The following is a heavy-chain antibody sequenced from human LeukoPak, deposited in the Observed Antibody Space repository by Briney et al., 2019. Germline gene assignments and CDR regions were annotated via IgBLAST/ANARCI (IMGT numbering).Heavy chain of an antibody. CDR2: INSDGIST. CDR3: ARDPDRSGWSTFEY. V-gene: IGHV3-74*01. Sequence: GGSLRLSCAASGFTLRSYWMHWVRQAPGKGLVWVSRINSDGISTTYTDSVKGRFTISRDNAKNTLYLQMNSLRAEDTAVYYCARDPDRSGWSTFEYWGQGTLVTVSS. J-gene: IGHJ4*02. CDR1: GFTLRSYW. D-gene: IGHD6-19*01.